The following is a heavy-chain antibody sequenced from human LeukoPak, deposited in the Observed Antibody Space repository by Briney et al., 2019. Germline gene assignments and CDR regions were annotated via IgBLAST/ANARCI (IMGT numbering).Heavy chain of an antibody. J-gene: IGHJ6*03. CDR3: ASRRGASYSSSFIGDYYYYYMDV. V-gene: IGHV1-69*13. D-gene: IGHD6-6*01. CDR1: GGTFSSYA. CDR2: IIPIFGTA. Sequence: ASVKVSCKASGGTFSSYAISWVRQAPGQGLEWMGGIIPIFGTANYAQKFQGRVTITADESTSTAYMELSSLRSEDTAVYYCASRRGASYSSSFIGDYYYYYMDVWGKGTTVTVSS.